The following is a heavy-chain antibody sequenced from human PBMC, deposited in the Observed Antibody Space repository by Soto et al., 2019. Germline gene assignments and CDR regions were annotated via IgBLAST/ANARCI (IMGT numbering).Heavy chain of an antibody. CDR2: IRNKANSYTT. CDR1: GFTFSDHY. V-gene: IGHV3-72*01. D-gene: IGHD2-21*01. CDR3: TRAGILTTPYYFDY. J-gene: IGHJ4*02. Sequence: EVQLVESGGGLVQPEGSLRLSCAASGFTFSDHYMDWVRQAPGKGLEWVGRIRNKANSYTTEYAASVKGRFTISRDDSRNSRYLQMNSLKTEDTAMYYCTRAGILTTPYYFDYWGQGTLVTVSS.